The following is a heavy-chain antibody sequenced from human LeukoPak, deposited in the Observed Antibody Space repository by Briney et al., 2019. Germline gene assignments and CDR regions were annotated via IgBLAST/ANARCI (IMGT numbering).Heavy chain of an antibody. J-gene: IGHJ4*02. V-gene: IGHV3-23*01. D-gene: IGHD2-2*02. CDR3: AKQTTTSCYTGSDY. Sequence: GGSLRLSCVASGFTFSNYAMNWVRQAPGKGLEWVSGISGSGGDTYYADSVKGRFAISRDNSKNTLYLQMNSLRADDTAVYYCAKQTTTSCYTGSDYWGQGTLVTVSS. CDR2: ISGSGGDT. CDR1: GFTFSNYA.